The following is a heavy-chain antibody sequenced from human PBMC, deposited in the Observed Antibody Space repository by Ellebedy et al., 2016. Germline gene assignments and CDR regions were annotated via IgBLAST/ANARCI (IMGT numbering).Heavy chain of an antibody. CDR3: AHRSTNREVDY. J-gene: IGHJ4*02. V-gene: IGHV2-5*01. CDR2: IYGNDDK. CDR1: GFSLDTSAVV. Sequence: SGPTLVKPTQTLTLTCTFSGFSLDTSAVVVGWIRQPPGKALEWLSFIYGNDDKRYRPSLSSRLTITKDTSKNQVVLTMTNMDPVDTGTYFCAHRSTNREVDYWGQGTLVTVSS. D-gene: IGHD1-14*01.